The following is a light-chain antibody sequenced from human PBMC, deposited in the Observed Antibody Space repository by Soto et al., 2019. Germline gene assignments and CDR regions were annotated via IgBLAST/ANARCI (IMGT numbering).Light chain of an antibody. CDR2: DDG. Sequence: SYELTQLPSVSVAPGQTATITCGGNDIGSRTVHWYQQRPGQAPVVVVYDDGVRPSGIPERFSGSNSGNTATLTIRRVEGGDEADYYCQVWYSSRLQHFFGPGNKVTVL. V-gene: IGLV3-21*02. CDR3: QVWYSSRLQHF. CDR1: DIGSRT. J-gene: IGLJ1*01.